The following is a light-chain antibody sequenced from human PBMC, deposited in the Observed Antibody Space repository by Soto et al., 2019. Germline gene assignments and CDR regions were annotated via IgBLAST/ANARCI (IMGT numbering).Light chain of an antibody. Sequence: EIGLTQSPDTLSLSPGERATLSCRASQSVSSSYLAWYQQKPGQAPRLLIYGASSRATGIPDRFSGSGSGTDFTLTISRMEPEDFAVYYCEQYGSSPRTLGKGTKVEI. CDR3: EQYGSSPRT. CDR1: QSVSSSY. CDR2: GAS. V-gene: IGKV3-20*01. J-gene: IGKJ1*01.